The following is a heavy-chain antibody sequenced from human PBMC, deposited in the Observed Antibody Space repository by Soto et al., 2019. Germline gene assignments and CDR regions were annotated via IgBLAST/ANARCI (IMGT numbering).Heavy chain of an antibody. V-gene: IGHV1-8*01. J-gene: IGHJ4*02. CDR3: ARATRVAVAGTRYFFDY. CDR1: GYIFTNYD. Sequence: QVQLVQSGAEVKKPGASVKVSCKASGYIFTNYDINWVRQATGQGLAWMGWMNPNTGNTGYAQKCQGRVTMTRNTSINTAYMELSSLRSEDTAVYYCARATRVAVAGTRYFFDYWGQGTRVTVSS. CDR2: MNPNTGNT. D-gene: IGHD6-13*01.